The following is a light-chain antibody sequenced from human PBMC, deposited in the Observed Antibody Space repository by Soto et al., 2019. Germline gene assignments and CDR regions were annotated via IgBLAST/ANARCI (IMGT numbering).Light chain of an antibody. V-gene: IGKV1-5*01. J-gene: IGKJ1*01. CDR3: QQYNSYSRT. Sequence: DIQMTQSPSTLSASVGDRVTITCRASQSISSWLAWYQQKPGKAPKLLIYDASSLQSGVPSRFSGSGSGTEFTLTISSLQPDDFAPYYCQQYNSYSRTFGQVTKVEIK. CDR2: DAS. CDR1: QSISSW.